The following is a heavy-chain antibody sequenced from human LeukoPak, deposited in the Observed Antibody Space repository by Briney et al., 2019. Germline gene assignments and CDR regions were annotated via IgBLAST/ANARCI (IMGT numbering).Heavy chain of an antibody. V-gene: IGHV4-30-2*01. J-gene: IGHJ4*02. CDR1: GGSISSGGYY. CDR3: ARHSDTSINFNY. CDR2: IYHSGST. D-gene: IGHD3-22*01. Sequence: SQTLSLTCTVSGGSISSGGYYWSWIRQPPGKGLEWIGYIYHSGSTYYNPSLKSRVTMSVDTSKNHFSLKLSSVTAADTAVYYCARHSDTSINFNYWGQGTLVTVSS.